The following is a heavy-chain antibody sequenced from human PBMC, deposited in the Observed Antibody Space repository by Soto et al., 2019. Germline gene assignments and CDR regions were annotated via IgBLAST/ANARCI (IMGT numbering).Heavy chain of an antibody. CDR2: IIPIFGTA. D-gene: IGHD6-13*01. J-gene: IGHJ6*02. Sequence: QVQLVQSGAEVKKPGSSVKVSCKASGGTFSSYAISWVRQAPGQGLAWMGGIIPIFGTANYAQKFQGRVTITADESTSTAYMELSSLRSEDTDVYYWARARNSSSLPIPKRGPKYYYYGMDVWGQGTTVTVSS. V-gene: IGHV1-69*01. CDR1: GGTFSSYA. CDR3: ARARNSSSLPIPKRGPKYYYYGMDV.